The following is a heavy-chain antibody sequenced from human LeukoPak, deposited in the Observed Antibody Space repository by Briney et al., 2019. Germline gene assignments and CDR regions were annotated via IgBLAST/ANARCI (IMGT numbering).Heavy chain of an antibody. CDR1: GFTFSSYG. Sequence: PGGSLRLSCAASGFTFSSYGMHWVRQAPGKGLEWVAFIRYDGSNKYYADSVKGRFTISRDNSKNTLYLQMNSLRVEDTAVYYCARDGDGDYVFSYYFDYWGRGTLVTVSS. CDR2: IRYDGSNK. CDR3: ARDGDGDYVFSYYFDY. D-gene: IGHD4-17*01. V-gene: IGHV3-30*02. J-gene: IGHJ4*02.